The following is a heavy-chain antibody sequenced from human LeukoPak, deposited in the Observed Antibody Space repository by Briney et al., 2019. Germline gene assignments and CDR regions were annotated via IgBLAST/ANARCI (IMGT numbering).Heavy chain of an antibody. CDR3: AKDRNRDDFWSGFPAGWFDP. Sequence: GGSLRLSCAASGFTFSSYDLSWVRQAPGKGLEWVSSISGSGSSTYYADSVKGRFTISRDNSKNTLYLQMNTLRAEDTAVYYCAKDRNRDDFWSGFPAGWFDPWGQGTLVTVSS. CDR1: GFTFSSYD. D-gene: IGHD3-3*01. J-gene: IGHJ5*02. CDR2: ISGSGSST. V-gene: IGHV3-23*01.